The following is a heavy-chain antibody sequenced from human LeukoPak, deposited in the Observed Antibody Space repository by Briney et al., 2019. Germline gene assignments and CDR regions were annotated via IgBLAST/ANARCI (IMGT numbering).Heavy chain of an antibody. CDR1: GFSFSNHA. D-gene: IGHD6-13*01. CDR2: ISYDGSNK. Sequence: PGGSLRLSCAASGFSFSNHAMHWVRQAPGKGLEWVAVISYDGSNKYYADSVKGRFTISRDNSKNTLYLQMNSLRAEDTAVYYCARDRMSSTSGALDYWGQGTLVTVSS. V-gene: IGHV3-30*04. J-gene: IGHJ4*02. CDR3: ARDRMSSTSGALDY.